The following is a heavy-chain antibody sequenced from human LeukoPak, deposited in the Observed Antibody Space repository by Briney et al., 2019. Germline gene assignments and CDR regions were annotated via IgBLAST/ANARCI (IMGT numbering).Heavy chain of an antibody. V-gene: IGHV1-2*02. D-gene: IGHD3-16*01. CDR3: AGGLTSGSDY. CDR1: GYTFTGYY. Sequence: GASVTVSCKASGYTFTGYYIHWVRQAPGQGLEWMGWINPNTGGTNYAQKFQGRVTMTRDTSISTAYMELSRLRSDDTAVYYCAGGLTSGSDYWGQGTLVTVSS. CDR2: INPNTGGT. J-gene: IGHJ4*02.